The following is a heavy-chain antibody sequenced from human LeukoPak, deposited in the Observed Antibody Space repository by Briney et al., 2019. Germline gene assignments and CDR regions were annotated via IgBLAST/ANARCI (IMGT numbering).Heavy chain of an antibody. Sequence: SQTLALTCSVSGVSISNGDYYWSWIRQPPGKGLGWIGYIYCSGSTYYNPSLKRRVTISVDTSKNQFSLKLSSVTAADTAVYYCARGSHSYGNPPSDYWGQGTLVTVSS. CDR2: IYCSGST. CDR3: ARGSHSYGNPPSDY. J-gene: IGHJ4*02. CDR1: GVSISNGDYY. V-gene: IGHV4-30-4*01. D-gene: IGHD5-18*01.